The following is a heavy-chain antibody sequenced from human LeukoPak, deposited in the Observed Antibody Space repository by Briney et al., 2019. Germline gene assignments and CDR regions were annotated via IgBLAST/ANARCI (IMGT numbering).Heavy chain of an antibody. CDR1: GGSISSSSYY. V-gene: IGHV4-61*01. J-gene: IGHJ3*02. D-gene: IGHD3-10*01. CDR3: ARDYYGIVAFDI. CDR2: VYYSGST. Sequence: SETLSLTCTVSGGSISSSSYYWSWIRQPPGKGLEWIGYVYYSGSTNYNPSLKGRVTISVDMSKTQFSLKLSSVTAADTAVYYCARDYYGIVAFDIWGQGTMVTVSS.